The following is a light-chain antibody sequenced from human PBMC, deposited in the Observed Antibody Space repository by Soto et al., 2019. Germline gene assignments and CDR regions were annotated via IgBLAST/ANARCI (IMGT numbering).Light chain of an antibody. CDR2: CAS. J-gene: IGKJ3*01. CDR1: QIINTW. V-gene: IGKV1-5*03. Sequence: DIQMTQSPSSLSASVGDRVTITCRASQIINTWLAWYQQKPGKAPKLVIYCASNLVNGVPSRFSGSGSGTEFTLTISSLQPDDFSVYYCQQYETYSVTFGPGTKVDI. CDR3: QQYETYSVT.